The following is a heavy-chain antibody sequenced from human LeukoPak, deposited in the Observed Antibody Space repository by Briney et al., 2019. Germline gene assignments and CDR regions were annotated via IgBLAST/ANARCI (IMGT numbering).Heavy chain of an antibody. D-gene: IGHD6-19*01. V-gene: IGHV3-21*04. Sequence: PGGSLRLSCAASGFTFSSYSMNWVRQAPGKGLEWVSSISSSSSYIYYADSVKGRFTISRDNAKNSLYLQMNSLRAEDTAVYYCAGWGPSRSSGWYDDFDYWGQGTLVTVSS. CDR2: ISSSSSYI. J-gene: IGHJ4*02. CDR3: AGWGPSRSSGWYDDFDY. CDR1: GFTFSSYS.